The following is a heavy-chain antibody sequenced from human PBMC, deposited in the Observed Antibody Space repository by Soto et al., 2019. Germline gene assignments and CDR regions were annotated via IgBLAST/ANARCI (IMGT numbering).Heavy chain of an antibody. CDR1: GFNFNIHA. Sequence: QVQLMESGGGVVQSGVSLRLSCAAPGFNFNIHALHWIHQAPGEGLEWVEVMSPGGNSQYYADSVKGRFTISRDTSKSTLYLQMTSLRTEDTAVYYGASGAAFYYDTSRYWGQGTLVTVSS. CDR3: ASGAAFYYDTSRY. J-gene: IGHJ4*02. D-gene: IGHD3-22*01. CDR2: MSPGGNSQ. V-gene: IGHV3-30-3*01.